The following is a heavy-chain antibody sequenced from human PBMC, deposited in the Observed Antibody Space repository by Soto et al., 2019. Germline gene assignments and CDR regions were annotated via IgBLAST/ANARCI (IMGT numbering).Heavy chain of an antibody. Sequence: QVQLQQWGAGLLKPSETLSLTCAVYGGSFSGYYWSWIRQPPGKGLEWIGEINHSGSTNYNPSLTSRVTISVDTSKNQFSLKLSSVTAADTAVYYCARGDQVRSYYFDYWGQGTLVTVSS. CDR3: ARGDQVRSYYFDY. CDR2: INHSGST. V-gene: IGHV4-34*01. J-gene: IGHJ4*02. CDR1: GGSFSGYY. D-gene: IGHD4-17*01.